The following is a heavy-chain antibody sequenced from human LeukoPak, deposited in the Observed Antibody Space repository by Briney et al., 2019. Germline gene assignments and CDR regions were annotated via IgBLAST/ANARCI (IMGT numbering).Heavy chain of an antibody. Sequence: PSETLSLTRTVSGGSIRSSNFYWGWIRQPPGKGREGIGNINYSGSTYYNPSVKSRVTLSVDVSKNRFSLNLTSVTAADTALYFCARTHFDSLGWFDPWGQGIQVIVSS. D-gene: IGHD3-9*01. V-gene: IGHV4-39*07. CDR2: INYSGST. CDR3: ARTHFDSLGWFDP. CDR1: GGSIRSSNFY. J-gene: IGHJ5*02.